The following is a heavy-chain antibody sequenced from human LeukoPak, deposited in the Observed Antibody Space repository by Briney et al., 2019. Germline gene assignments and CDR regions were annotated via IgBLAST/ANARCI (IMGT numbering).Heavy chain of an antibody. J-gene: IGHJ4*02. CDR1: GFTFSRYS. Sequence: GGSLRLSCAASGFTFSRYSMNWVRQAPGKGLEWVSSISSSSSYIYYADSVKGRFTISRDNAKNSLYLQMNSLRAEDTAVYYCAKLLAAGYYFDYWGQGTLVTVSS. CDR3: AKLLAAGYYFDY. V-gene: IGHV3-21*01. D-gene: IGHD6-13*01. CDR2: ISSSSSYI.